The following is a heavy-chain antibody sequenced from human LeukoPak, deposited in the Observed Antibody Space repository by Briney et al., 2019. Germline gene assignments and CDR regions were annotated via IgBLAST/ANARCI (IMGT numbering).Heavy chain of an antibody. V-gene: IGHV1-2*02. CDR3: ARDKDTDYSYGMDV. D-gene: IGHD2-15*01. J-gene: IGHJ6*02. CDR2: INPNSGGT. Sequence: ASVKVSCKASGYTFTGYYMHWVRQAPGQGLEWMGWINPNSGGTNYAQKFQGRVTMTRDTSISTAYMELSRLRSDDTAVYYCARDKDTDYSYGMDVWGQGTTVTVSS. CDR1: GYTFTGYY.